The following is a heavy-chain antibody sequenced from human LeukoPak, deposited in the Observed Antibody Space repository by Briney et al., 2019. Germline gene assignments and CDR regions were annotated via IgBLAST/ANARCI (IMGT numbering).Heavy chain of an antibody. CDR3: ARGVVQGENWFDP. CDR1: GGSISSHS. CDR2: IYKSGGT. Sequence: SETLSLTCTVSGGSISSHSWTWIRQSPEKGLEWIGYIYKSGGTNYNPSLKSRVTITADTSKNQFSLKLTSVTAADTAVYYCARGVVQGENWFDPWGPGTLVTVSS. V-gene: IGHV4-59*11. J-gene: IGHJ5*02. D-gene: IGHD3-10*01.